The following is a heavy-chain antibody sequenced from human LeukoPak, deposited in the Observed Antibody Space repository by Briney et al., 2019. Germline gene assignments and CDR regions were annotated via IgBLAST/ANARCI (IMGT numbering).Heavy chain of an antibody. CDR3: AKEVLDYEIPYWYFDL. Sequence: GGSLRLSCAASEFTFSSYSMNWVRQAPGKGLEWVSAMSGDHDYTYYADSVKGRFAISRDNSKNTLYLQMSSLRAEDTAVYYCAKEVLDYEIPYWYFDLWGRGTLVVVSS. CDR1: EFTFSSYS. D-gene: IGHD4-17*01. V-gene: IGHV3-23*01. J-gene: IGHJ2*01. CDR2: MSGDHDYT.